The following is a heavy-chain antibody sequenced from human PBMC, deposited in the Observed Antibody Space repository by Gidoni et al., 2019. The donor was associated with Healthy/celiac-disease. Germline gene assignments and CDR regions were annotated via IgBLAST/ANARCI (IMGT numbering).Heavy chain of an antibody. Sequence: EVQLVESGGGLVQPGGSLSLSCSASGFTFSSYAMHWVRQAPGKGLEYVSAISSNGGSTYYADSVKGRFTISRDNSKNTLYLQMSSLRAEDTAVYYCVKDLSTSSQGSYFFGYYWYFDLWGRGTLVTVSS. CDR1: GFTFSSYA. CDR2: ISSNGGST. J-gene: IGHJ2*01. D-gene: IGHD1-26*01. V-gene: IGHV3-64D*06. CDR3: VKDLSTSSQGSYFFGYYWYFDL.